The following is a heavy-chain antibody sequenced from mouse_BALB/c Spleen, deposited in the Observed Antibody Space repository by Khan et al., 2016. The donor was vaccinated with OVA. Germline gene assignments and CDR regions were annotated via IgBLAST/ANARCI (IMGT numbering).Heavy chain of an antibody. CDR1: GYSITSDYA. Sequence: EVQLQESGPGLVKPSQSLSLTCTVTGYSITSDYAWNWIRQFPGNKLEWMGYISSSGSTNSNPALKSRISITRDTSKNQFFLQLNSVTTEDTATYYCARDGYRYNYAMDYWGQGTSVTVSS. D-gene: IGHD2-3*01. V-gene: IGHV3-2*02. J-gene: IGHJ4*01. CDR3: ARDGYRYNYAMDY. CDR2: ISSSGST.